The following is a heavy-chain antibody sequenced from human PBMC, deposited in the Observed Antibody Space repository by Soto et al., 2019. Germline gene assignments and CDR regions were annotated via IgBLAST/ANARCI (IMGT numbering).Heavy chain of an antibody. Sequence: ASVKVSCKASGYTFTGYYMHWVRQAPGQGLEWMGWINPNSGGTNYAQKFQGWVTMTRDTSISTAYMELSRLRSDDTAVYYCARGMGCTNGVCYSSVYYYYGMDVWGQGTTVTVSS. CDR3: ARGMGCTNGVCYSSVYYYYGMDV. D-gene: IGHD2-8*01. CDR2: INPNSGGT. CDR1: GYTFTGYY. J-gene: IGHJ6*02. V-gene: IGHV1-2*04.